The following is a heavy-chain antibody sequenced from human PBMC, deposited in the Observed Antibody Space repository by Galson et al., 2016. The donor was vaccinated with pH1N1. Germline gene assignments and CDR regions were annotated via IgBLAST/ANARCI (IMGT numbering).Heavy chain of an antibody. D-gene: IGHD1-26*01. CDR2: IDPSGGGT. CDR1: GYTFTTSY. J-gene: IGHJ4*02. Sequence: SVKVSCKASGYTFTTSYIHWVRQAPGEGLEWMGVIDPSGGGTTYAQKFQARVTMTSDTSTSTVYLDLSRLKSADTSVYYCTRDLGRRREFWGQGTLVPVSS. CDR3: TRDLGRRREF. V-gene: IGHV1-46*01.